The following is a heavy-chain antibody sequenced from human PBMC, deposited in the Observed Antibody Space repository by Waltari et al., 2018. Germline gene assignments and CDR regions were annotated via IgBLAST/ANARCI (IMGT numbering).Heavy chain of an antibody. J-gene: IGHJ3*02. V-gene: IGHV4-38-2*02. D-gene: IGHD6-13*01. Sequence: QVQLQESGPGLVKPSETLSLTCAVSGYSISSGYYWGWIRQPPGKWLECIGSIYHSGRTYYNPSLKSRVTITVDTSKNQFSLKLSSVTAADTAVYYCARDLRIAAAGRDDAFDIWGQGTMVTVSS. CDR1: GYSISSGYY. CDR3: ARDLRIAAAGRDDAFDI. CDR2: IYHSGRT.